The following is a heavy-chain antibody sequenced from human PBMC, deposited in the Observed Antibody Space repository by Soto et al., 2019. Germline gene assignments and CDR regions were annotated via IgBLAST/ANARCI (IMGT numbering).Heavy chain of an antibody. J-gene: IGHJ2*01. D-gene: IGHD6-6*01. Sequence: GGSLRLSCEASGFTFSTYGMNWVLQAPGKGLEWVSYISSGSNTIYYTDSVKGRLTISRDNAKNSLYLQMNSLSDEDMAVYYCARDSASYSSSSGSYWYFDLWGRGTLVTVSS. CDR2: ISSGSNTI. CDR1: GFTFSTYG. V-gene: IGHV3-48*02. CDR3: ARDSASYSSSSGSYWYFDL.